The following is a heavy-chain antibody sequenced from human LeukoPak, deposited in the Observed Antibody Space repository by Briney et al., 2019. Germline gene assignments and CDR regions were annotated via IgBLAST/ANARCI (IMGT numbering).Heavy chain of an antibody. V-gene: IGHV4-4*02. J-gene: IGHJ4*02. Sequence: SETLSLTCAVSGGSISSSNWWSWVRQPPGKGLEWIGEIYHSGSTNYNPSLKSRVTISVDKSKNQFSLKLSSVTAADTAVYYCARVQGDGSYSDYFDYWGQGTLVTVSS. CDR3: ARVQGDGSYSDYFDY. CDR2: IYHSGST. D-gene: IGHD1-26*01. CDR1: GGSISSSNW.